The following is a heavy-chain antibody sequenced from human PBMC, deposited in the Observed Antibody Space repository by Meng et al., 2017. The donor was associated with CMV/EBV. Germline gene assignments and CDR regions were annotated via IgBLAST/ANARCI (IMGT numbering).Heavy chain of an antibody. V-gene: IGHV3-30-3*01. CDR1: DFTFRNYA. CDR2: TSYDGSTK. CDR3: ARDLCGDSSCSPFGY. D-gene: IGHD2-15*01. Sequence: GESLKIPCPASDFTFRNYAIHRVRRAPGKGPEWVAVTSYDGSTKHYADSVKGRFTISRDNSKNTVFLQMNSLRPEDTAVYYCARDLCGDSSCSPFGYWGQGAMVTVSS. J-gene: IGHJ4*02.